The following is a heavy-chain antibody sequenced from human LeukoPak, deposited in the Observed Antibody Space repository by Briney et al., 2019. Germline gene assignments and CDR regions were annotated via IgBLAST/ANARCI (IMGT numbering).Heavy chain of an antibody. Sequence: KSSETLSLTCTVSGGSINSYYWGWIRQPPGKGLEWIGSIYYSGSTYYNPSLKSRVTISVDTSKNQFSLKLSSVTAADTAVYYCARGRDSGIAAAVDYWGQGTLVTVSS. CDR2: IYYSGST. CDR1: GGSINSYY. J-gene: IGHJ4*02. V-gene: IGHV4-39*07. D-gene: IGHD6-13*01. CDR3: ARGRDSGIAAAVDY.